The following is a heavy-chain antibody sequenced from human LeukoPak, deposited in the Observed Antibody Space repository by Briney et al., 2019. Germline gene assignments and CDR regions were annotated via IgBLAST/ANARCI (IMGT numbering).Heavy chain of an antibody. V-gene: IGHV3-7*01. CDR3: ARVRIAVAVSAFDI. J-gene: IGHJ3*02. D-gene: IGHD6-19*01. Sequence: GGSLRLSCGASGFTFSSHCMSWVRQAPGKGLEWVANIKQDGSEKYYVDSVKGRFTISRDNAKNSLYLQMSILRAADTAVYYCARVRIAVAVSAFDIWGQGTLVTVSS. CDR2: IKQDGSEK. CDR1: GFTFSSHC.